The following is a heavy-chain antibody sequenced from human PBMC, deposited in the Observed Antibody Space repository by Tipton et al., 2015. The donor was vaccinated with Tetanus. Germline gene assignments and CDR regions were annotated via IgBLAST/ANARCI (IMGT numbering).Heavy chain of an antibody. CDR3: ATQGSFDNVDYYFVDVFDV. Sequence: SLRLSCAASGFTFRNYAMNWVRQAPGKGLELVALIGSSGGSTFHADSVKGRFIISRDNAKNTLYLEMNSLRVEDTAVYYCATQGSFDNVDYYFVDVFDVWGQGTRVTVSA. V-gene: IGHV3-23*01. CDR1: GFTFRNYA. D-gene: IGHD3-22*01. CDR2: IGSSGGST. J-gene: IGHJ3*01.